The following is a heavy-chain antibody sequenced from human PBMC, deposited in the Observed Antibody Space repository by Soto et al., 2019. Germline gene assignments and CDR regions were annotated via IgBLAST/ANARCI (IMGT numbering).Heavy chain of an antibody. Sequence: GGSLRLSCAASGFTFSSYWMHWVRQAPGKGLVWVSRINSDGSSTSYADSVKGRFTISRDNAQNTLDLQMNSLRAEDTAVYYCARGAPLLDYFDYWGQGTLVTVSS. V-gene: IGHV3-74*01. CDR1: GFTFSSYW. CDR2: INSDGSST. CDR3: ARGAPLLDYFDY. J-gene: IGHJ4*02. D-gene: IGHD1-26*01.